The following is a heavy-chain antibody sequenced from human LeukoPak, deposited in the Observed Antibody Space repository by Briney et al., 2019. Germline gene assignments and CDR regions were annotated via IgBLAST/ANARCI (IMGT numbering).Heavy chain of an antibody. CDR3: AKDRIQLWYWFDY. Sequence: PGGSLRLSCAASGFTFSSYGMRWVRQAPGKGLEWVAVISYDGSNKYCADSVKGRFTISRDNSKNTLYLQMNSLRAEDTAVYYCAKDRIQLWYWFDYWGQGTLVTVSS. J-gene: IGHJ4*02. CDR2: ISYDGSNK. D-gene: IGHD5-18*01. CDR1: GFTFSSYG. V-gene: IGHV3-30*18.